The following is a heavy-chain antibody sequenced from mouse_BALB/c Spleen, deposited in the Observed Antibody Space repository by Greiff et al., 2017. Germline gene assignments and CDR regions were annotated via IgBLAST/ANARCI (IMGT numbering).Heavy chain of an antibody. J-gene: IGHJ1*01. V-gene: IGHV5-4*02. CDR3: ARDRDEAITTATYGYFDV. D-gene: IGHD1-2*01. CDR1: GFTFSDYY. CDR2: ISDGGSYT. Sequence: EVKVVESGGGLVKPGGSLKLSCAASGFTFSDYYMYWVRQTPEKRLEWVATISDGGSYTYYPDSVKGRFTISRDNAKNNLYLQMSSLKSEDTAMYYCARDRDEAITTATYGYFDVWGAGTTVTVSS.